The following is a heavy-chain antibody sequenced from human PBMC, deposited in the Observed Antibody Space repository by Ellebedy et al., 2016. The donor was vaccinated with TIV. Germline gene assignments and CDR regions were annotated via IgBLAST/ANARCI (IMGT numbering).Heavy chain of an antibody. CDR1: GFNFSDYF. V-gene: IGHV3-11*06. J-gene: IGHJ4*02. CDR3: ARAVRDGYNGAHFDY. CDR2: ISTLSGYT. Sequence: GESLKISCAASGFNFSDYFMSWVRQAPGKGLEWVSFISTLSGYTHYRDSVKGRFTIFRDNAETSLYLPMSSLRAEDTDIYYCARAVRDGYNGAHFDYWGQGTLVSVSS. D-gene: IGHD5-24*01.